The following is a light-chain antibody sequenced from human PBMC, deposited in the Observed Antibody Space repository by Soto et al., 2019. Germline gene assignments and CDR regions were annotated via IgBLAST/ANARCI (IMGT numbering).Light chain of an antibody. V-gene: IGKV3-20*01. J-gene: IGKJ4*01. CDR2: DAS. CDR3: QQFSSYPLT. CDR1: QTVRNNY. Sequence: EFVLTQSPVTLSFSPGQRATLSCXXSQTVRNNYLAWYQQKPGQAPRLLIYDASSRATGIPDRFSGGGSGTDFTLTISRLEPEDFAVYYCQQFSSYPLTFGGGTKVDIK.